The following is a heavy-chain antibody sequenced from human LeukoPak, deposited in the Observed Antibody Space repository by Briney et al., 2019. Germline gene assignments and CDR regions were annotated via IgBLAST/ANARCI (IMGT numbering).Heavy chain of an antibody. CDR3: ARGGYYYDSGPFDY. Sequence: GASVKVSCKASGGTFSSYAISWVRQAPGQGLEWMGGIIPIFGTANYAQKFQGRVTITAEKSTSTAYLELSSLRSEDTAVYYCARGGYYYDSGPFDYWGQGTLVTVSS. CDR2: IIPIFGTA. D-gene: IGHD3-22*01. CDR1: GGTFSSYA. V-gene: IGHV1-69*06. J-gene: IGHJ4*02.